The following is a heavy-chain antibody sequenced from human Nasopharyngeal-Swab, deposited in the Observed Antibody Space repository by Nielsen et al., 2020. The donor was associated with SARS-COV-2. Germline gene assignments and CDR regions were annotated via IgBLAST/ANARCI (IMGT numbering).Heavy chain of an antibody. CDR2: ISYEGSNK. Sequence: GGSLRLSCAASGFAFSNYGMHWVRQAPGKGLEWVAVISYEGSNKYYTDSVKGRFTIFRDNSKNTLYLQMNSLRADDTAVYYCAKDWGLTMIVVAYDAFDMWGHGTLVTVSS. J-gene: IGHJ3*02. D-gene: IGHD3-22*01. CDR1: GFAFSNYG. CDR3: AKDWGLTMIVVAYDAFDM. V-gene: IGHV3-30*18.